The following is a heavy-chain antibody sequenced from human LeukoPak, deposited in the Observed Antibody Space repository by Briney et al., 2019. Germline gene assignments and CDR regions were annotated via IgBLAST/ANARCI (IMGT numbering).Heavy chain of an antibody. V-gene: IGHV4-39*07. Sequence: SETLSLTCTVSGGSLSSSSYYWGWIRQPPGKGLEWIGSIYYSGSTYYNPSLKSRVTISVDTSKNQFSLKLSSVTAADTAVYYCARDYYGSGSYRRIDAFDIWGQGRMVTVSS. D-gene: IGHD3-10*01. CDR1: GGSLSSSSYY. CDR2: IYYSGST. J-gene: IGHJ3*02. CDR3: ARDYYGSGSYRRIDAFDI.